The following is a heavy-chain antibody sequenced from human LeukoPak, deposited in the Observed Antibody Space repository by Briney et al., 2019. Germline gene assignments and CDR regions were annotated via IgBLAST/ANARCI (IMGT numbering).Heavy chain of an antibody. J-gene: IGHJ4*02. CDR2: DGHT. CDR3: ARSSAYSTRIDY. D-gene: IGHD6-13*01. Sequence: SETLSLTCTVSGGSVSSGYFHWSWIRQAPGKGLEWIGHDGHTNYNPPLRSRVTISIDTSSNQFSLRLNSVTAADTAVYYCARSSAYSTRIDYWGQGTLVTVSS. V-gene: IGHV4-61*01. CDR1: GGSVSSGYFH.